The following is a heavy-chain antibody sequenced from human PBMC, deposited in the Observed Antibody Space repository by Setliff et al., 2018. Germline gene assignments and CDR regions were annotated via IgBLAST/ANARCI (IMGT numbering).Heavy chain of an antibody. J-gene: IGHJ4*02. CDR1: DGSISTYY. V-gene: IGHV4-59*08. CDR2: IHHSGST. D-gene: IGHD5-12*01. Sequence: SETLSLTCTVSDGSISTYYWSWIRQPPGKRLEWIGFIHHSGSTHYNPSLKSRVTISVDTSKNQFSLKLSSVTAADTAVYYCARFLNPRDGYQNSPGFDFWGQGTLVTVSS. CDR3: ARFLNPRDGYQNSPGFDF.